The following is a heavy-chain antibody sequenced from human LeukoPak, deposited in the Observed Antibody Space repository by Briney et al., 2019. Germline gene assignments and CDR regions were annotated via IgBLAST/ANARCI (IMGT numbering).Heavy chain of an antibody. Sequence: SETLSLTCAVYGGSFSGYYWSWIRQPPGKGLEWIGEINHSGSTNYNPSLKSRVTISVDTSKNQFSLKLSSVTAADTAVYYCARVDSYEGLDYWGQGALVTVS. CDR2: INHSGST. CDR1: GGSFSGYY. J-gene: IGHJ4*02. CDR3: ARVDSYEGLDY. D-gene: IGHD2-21*01. V-gene: IGHV4-34*01.